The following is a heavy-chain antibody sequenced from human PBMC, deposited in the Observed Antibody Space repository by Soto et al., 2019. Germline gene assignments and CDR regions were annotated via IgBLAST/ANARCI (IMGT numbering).Heavy chain of an antibody. CDR1: GGSISSYY. CDR3: ARALPEILSFDY. Sequence: PSETLSLTCTVSGGSISSYYWSWIRQPPGKGLEWIGYIYYSGSTNYNPSLKSRVTISVDTSKNQFSLKLSSVTAADTAVYYCARALPEILSFDYGGRGPLVTVSS. CDR2: IYYSGST. V-gene: IGHV4-59*01. J-gene: IGHJ4*02.